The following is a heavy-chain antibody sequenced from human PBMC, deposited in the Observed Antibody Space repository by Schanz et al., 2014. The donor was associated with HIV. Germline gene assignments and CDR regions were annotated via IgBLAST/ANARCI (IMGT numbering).Heavy chain of an antibody. J-gene: IGHJ4*02. CDR3: ARNQFRLLPFDY. Sequence: LVQSGAEVKKPGASVRVSCKASGYTFTGYYIHWVRQAPGQGLEWMGWINPKNGDTYYAQKFRGRVTMARDTSINTASMELSRLRSDDTAIYYCARNQFRLLPFDYWGQGTLVTVSS. CDR1: GYTFTGYY. D-gene: IGHD2-15*01. CDR2: INPKNGDT. V-gene: IGHV1-2*02.